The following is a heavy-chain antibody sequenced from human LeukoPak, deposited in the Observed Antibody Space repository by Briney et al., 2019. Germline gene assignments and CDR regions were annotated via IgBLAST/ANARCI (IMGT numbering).Heavy chain of an antibody. J-gene: IGHJ4*02. V-gene: IGHV3-7*03. CDR2: INHNGNVN. CDR3: AKDPDYGGNSVY. CDR1: GFTFSSYW. Sequence: GGSLRLSCAASGFTFSSYWMNWARQAPGKGLEWVASINHNGNVNYYVDSVKGRFTISRDNAKNSLYLQMSNLRAEDTAVYYCAKDPDYGGNSVYWGQGTLVTVSS. D-gene: IGHD4-23*01.